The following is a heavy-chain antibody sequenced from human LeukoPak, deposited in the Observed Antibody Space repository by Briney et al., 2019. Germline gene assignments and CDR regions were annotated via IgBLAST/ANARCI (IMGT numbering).Heavy chain of an antibody. J-gene: IGHJ5*02. CDR2: LNPDRGNT. Sequence: ASVKVSCKASGYTFTNYDIHWVRQAAGQGLEWMGWLNPDRGNTVYAKKFQGRVSMTRDTSINTAYMELSSLRSEDTAVYYCVRLSASGYYNWFDPWAQGTVVTVSS. CDR1: GYTFTNYD. CDR3: VRLSASGYYNWFDP. V-gene: IGHV1-8*01. D-gene: IGHD5-12*01.